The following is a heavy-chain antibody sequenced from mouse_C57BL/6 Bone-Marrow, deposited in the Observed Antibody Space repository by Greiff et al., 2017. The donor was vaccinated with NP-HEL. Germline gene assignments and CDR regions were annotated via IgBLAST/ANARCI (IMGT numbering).Heavy chain of an antibody. Sequence: VQLQQSGPELVKPGASVKISCKASGYTFTDYYMNWVKQSHGKSLEWIGDINPNNGGTSYNQKFKGKATLTVDKSSSTAYMELRSLTSEDSAVYYCARARIPYYYGGGYFDVWGTGTTVTVSS. CDR2: INPNNGGT. V-gene: IGHV1-26*01. CDR1: GYTFTDYY. J-gene: IGHJ1*03. D-gene: IGHD1-1*02. CDR3: ARARIPYYYGGGYFDV.